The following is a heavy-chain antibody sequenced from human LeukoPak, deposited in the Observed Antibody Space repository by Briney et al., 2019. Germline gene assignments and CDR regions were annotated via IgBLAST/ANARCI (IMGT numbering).Heavy chain of an antibody. Sequence: PSETLSLTCIVSGGSFSSYYWSWIRQPPGKGLEWIGFIYNSGSTNYNPSLKSRVTISVDTSKNQFSLKLTSVTAADTAVYYCAKEIVGAPTPGAYWGQGILVTVSS. D-gene: IGHD1-26*01. CDR1: GGSFSSYY. J-gene: IGHJ4*02. V-gene: IGHV4-59*01. CDR3: AKEIVGAPTPGAY. CDR2: IYNSGST.